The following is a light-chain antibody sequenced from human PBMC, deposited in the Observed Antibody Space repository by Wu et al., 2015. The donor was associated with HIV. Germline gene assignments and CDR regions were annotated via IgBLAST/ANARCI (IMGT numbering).Light chain of an antibody. CDR2: GAS. CDR1: QSVSSSY. V-gene: IGKV3-20*01. J-gene: IGKJ1*01. Sequence: EIVLTQSPGTLSLSPGERATLSCRASQSVSSSYLAWYQQKPGQAPRLLIYGASSRATGIPDRFSGSGSGTDFTLTISRVEPEDFAVYYCQQFDTSPWTFGQGTKVDI. CDR3: QQFDTSPWT.